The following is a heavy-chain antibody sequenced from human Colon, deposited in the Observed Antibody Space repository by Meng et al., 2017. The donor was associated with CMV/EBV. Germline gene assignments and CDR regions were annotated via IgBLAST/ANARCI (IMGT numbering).Heavy chain of an antibody. V-gene: IGHV3-23*03. CDR3: GKQLAAAGLCIDY. J-gene: IGHJ4*02. D-gene: IGHD6-13*01. Sequence: GGSLRLSCAASGFSFSSYAMSWVRQAPGKGLEWVSVIYSGGSTTSYADSMKGRFTISRDNSRNMVYLQMNSLRAEDTAVYYCGKQLAAAGLCIDYWGQGTLVTVSS. CDR1: GFSFSSYA. CDR2: IYSGGSTT.